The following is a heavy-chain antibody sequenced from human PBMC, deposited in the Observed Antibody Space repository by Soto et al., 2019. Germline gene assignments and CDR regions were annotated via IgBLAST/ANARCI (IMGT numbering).Heavy chain of an antibody. Sequence: CAASGFTFSSYAMSWVRQAPGKGLEWVSAISGSGGSTYYADSVKGRFTISRDNSKNTLYLQMNSLRAEDTAVYYCAKARMPETDFWSGYSQDFDYWGQGTLVTVSS. CDR2: ISGSGGST. V-gene: IGHV3-23*01. CDR3: AKARMPETDFWSGYSQDFDY. CDR1: GFTFSSYA. D-gene: IGHD3-3*01. J-gene: IGHJ4*02.